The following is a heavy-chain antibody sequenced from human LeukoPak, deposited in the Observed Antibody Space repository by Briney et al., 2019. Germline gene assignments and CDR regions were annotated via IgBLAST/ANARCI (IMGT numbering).Heavy chain of an antibody. D-gene: IGHD6-19*01. CDR3: ARDRGGSGWYYLDY. V-gene: IGHV3-30*03. J-gene: IGHJ4*02. CDR2: ISYNGSTQ. CDR1: GFTFSSYS. Sequence: GGSLRLSCAASGFTFSSYSMNWVRQAPGKGLEWVSSISYNGSTQYYADSVKARFTISRDNSKNTLCVQMDSLRGEDTAVYYCARDRGGSGWYYLDYWGQGTLVTVSS.